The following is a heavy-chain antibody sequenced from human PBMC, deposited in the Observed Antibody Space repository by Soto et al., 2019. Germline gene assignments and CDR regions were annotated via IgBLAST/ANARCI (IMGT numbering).Heavy chain of an antibody. CDR1: GFTFSDYY. CDR3: ARGGVVPATDSFHS. J-gene: IGHJ4*02. D-gene: IGHD2-15*01. Sequence: QVQLVESGGGLVKPGGSLRLSCAAFGFTFSDYYMSWIRQAPGKGLEWVSYISSTTYTIYYADSVKGRFTISRDNAKNSLYLQMNSLRAEATAVYYCARGGVVPATDSFHSWGQGTLVTVSS. V-gene: IGHV3-11*01. CDR2: ISSTTYTI.